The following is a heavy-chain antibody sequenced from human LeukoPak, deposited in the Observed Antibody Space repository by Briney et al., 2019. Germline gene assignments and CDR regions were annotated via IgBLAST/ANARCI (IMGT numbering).Heavy chain of an antibody. CDR3: ARSRQHYEENLDLWSGYFDY. V-gene: IGHV1-2*04. CDR1: GYTFTGYY. CDR2: INPNSGGT. J-gene: IGHJ4*02. Sequence: ASVKVSCKASGYTFTGYYMHWVRQAPGQGLEWMGWINPNSGGTNYAQKSQGWVTMTRDTSISTAYMELSRLRSDDTAVYYCARSRQHYEENLDLWSGYFDYWGQGTLVTVSS. D-gene: IGHD3-3*01.